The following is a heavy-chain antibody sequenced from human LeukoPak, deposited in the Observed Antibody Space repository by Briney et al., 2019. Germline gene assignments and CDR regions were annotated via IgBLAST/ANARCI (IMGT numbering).Heavy chain of an antibody. CDR1: GGSFSGYY. CDR2: INHSGST. CDR3: ARGSLVYDFWSGYYAMNAFDI. D-gene: IGHD3-3*01. J-gene: IGHJ3*02. Sequence: SETLSLTCAVYGGSFSGYYWSWIRQPPGNGLEWIGEINHSGSTNYNPSLKSRVTISVDTSKNQFSLKLSSVTAADTAVYYCARGSLVYDFWSGYYAMNAFDIWGQGTMVTVSS. V-gene: IGHV4-34*01.